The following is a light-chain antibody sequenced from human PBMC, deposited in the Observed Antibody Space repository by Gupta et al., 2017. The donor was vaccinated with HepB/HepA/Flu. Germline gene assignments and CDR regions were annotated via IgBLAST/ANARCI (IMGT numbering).Light chain of an antibody. Sequence: DVVMTQSPLSLPVTLGQPASISCRSSQSLVYSDGNTYLTWFQQRPGQSPRRLIYKVSNRDSGVPDRFSGSGSGTDSTLKISRVEAEDVGVYYCMQGIHWPRTFGQGTKVEIK. CDR1: QSLVYSDGNTY. CDR3: MQGIHWPRT. J-gene: IGKJ1*01. V-gene: IGKV2-30*01. CDR2: KVS.